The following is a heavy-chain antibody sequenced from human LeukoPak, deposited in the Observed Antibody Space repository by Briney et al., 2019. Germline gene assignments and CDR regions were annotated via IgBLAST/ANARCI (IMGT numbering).Heavy chain of an antibody. CDR2: IYYSGST. J-gene: IGHJ1*01. D-gene: IGHD3-16*01. CDR1: GGSISSGDYY. CDR3: ARATSLMTKYFQH. Sequence: TLSLTCTVSGGSISSGDYYWSWIRQPPGKGLEWIGYIYYSGSTYYNPSLKSRVTISVDTSKNQFSLKLSSVTAADTAVYYCARATSLMTKYFQHWGQGTLVTVSS. V-gene: IGHV4-30-4*08.